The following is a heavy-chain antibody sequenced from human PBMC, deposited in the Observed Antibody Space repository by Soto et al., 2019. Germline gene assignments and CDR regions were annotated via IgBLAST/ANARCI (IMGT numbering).Heavy chain of an antibody. D-gene: IGHD3-3*01. V-gene: IGHV3-74*01. J-gene: IGHJ5*02. Sequence: EVQLVESGGGLVQPGGSLRLSCAASGFTFSSYWMHWVRQAPGKGLVWVSRINSDGSSTSYADSVKGRFTISRDNAKNTLYLQMNSLRAEDTAVYYCARDPTYDFWSGYYNNWFDPWGQGTLVTVSS. CDR3: ARDPTYDFWSGYYNNWFDP. CDR2: INSDGSST. CDR1: GFTFSSYW.